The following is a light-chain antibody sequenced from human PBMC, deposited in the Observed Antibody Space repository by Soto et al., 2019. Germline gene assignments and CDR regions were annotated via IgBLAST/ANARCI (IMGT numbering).Light chain of an antibody. V-gene: IGKV1-17*01. Sequence: DIQMTQSPSSLSASIGDRVTITCRASQGIRYDLGWYQQKPGQAPKRLIYAASSLQSGVPSRFSGSGSGTEFTLTISGLQTDDFATYYCLQHHSDPYTFGQGTKVDIK. J-gene: IGKJ2*01. CDR3: LQHHSDPYT. CDR1: QGIRYD. CDR2: AAS.